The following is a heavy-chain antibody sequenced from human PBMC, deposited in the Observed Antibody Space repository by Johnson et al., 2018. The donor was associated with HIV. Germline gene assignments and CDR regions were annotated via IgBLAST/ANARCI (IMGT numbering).Heavy chain of an antibody. CDR2: MSYDGIKK. V-gene: IGHV3-30-3*01. Sequence: VQLVESGGGVVQPGRSLRLSCAASGFTFNTYAMHWVRQAPGKGLQWVALMSYDGIKKYYADSVKGRFTISGDSSKNTVFLQMNSLRVEDTAVYYCARGAPDYYDIPKNAFDIWGQGTMVTVSS. CDR1: GFTFNTYA. J-gene: IGHJ3*02. CDR3: ARGAPDYYDIPKNAFDI. D-gene: IGHD3-22*01.